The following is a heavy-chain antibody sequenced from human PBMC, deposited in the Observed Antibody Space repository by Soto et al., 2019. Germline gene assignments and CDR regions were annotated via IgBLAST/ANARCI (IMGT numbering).Heavy chain of an antibody. Sequence: GGSLRLSCAASGFTFSSYAMSWVRQAPGKGLEWVSAISGSGGSTYYADSVKGRFTISRDNSKNTLYLQMNSLRAEDTAVYYCAKGGDDDFWSGSPTANFDYWGQGTLVTVSS. CDR1: GFTFSSYA. CDR2: ISGSGGST. D-gene: IGHD3-3*01. V-gene: IGHV3-23*01. CDR3: AKGGDDDFWSGSPTANFDY. J-gene: IGHJ4*02.